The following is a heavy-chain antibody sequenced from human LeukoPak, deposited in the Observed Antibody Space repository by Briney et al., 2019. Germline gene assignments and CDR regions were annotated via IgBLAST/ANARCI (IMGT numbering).Heavy chain of an antibody. CDR1: GFTFSSYG. CDR2: IRYDGSNK. D-gene: IGHD2-2*01. Sequence: PGGSLRLSCAASGFTFSSYGMRWVRQAPGKGLEWVAFIRYDGSNKYYADSVKGRFTISRDNSKNTLYLQMNSLRAEDTAVYYCAKAVPGYCSSTSCHDYWGQGTLVTVSS. CDR3: AKAVPGYCSSTSCHDY. J-gene: IGHJ4*02. V-gene: IGHV3-30*02.